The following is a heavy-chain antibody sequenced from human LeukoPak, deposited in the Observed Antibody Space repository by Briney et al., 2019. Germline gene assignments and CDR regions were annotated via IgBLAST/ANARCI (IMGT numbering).Heavy chain of an antibody. D-gene: IGHD3-3*01. V-gene: IGHV4-4*07. J-gene: IGHJ4*02. CDR1: GGSISSYY. CDR2: IYTTGNT. Sequence: SETLSLTCSVSGGSISSYYWSWIRQPAGKGREWIGRIYTTGNTDYNPSLKSRVTMSVDTSKNQFSPNLSSVTAADTAVYYCARDARGWSGFDYWGQGTLVTVSS. CDR3: ARDARGWSGFDY.